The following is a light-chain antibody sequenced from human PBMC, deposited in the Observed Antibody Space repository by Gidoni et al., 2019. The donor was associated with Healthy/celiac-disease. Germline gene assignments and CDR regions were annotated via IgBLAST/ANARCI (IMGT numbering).Light chain of an antibody. CDR1: QSLLHSNGYNY. CDR2: LGA. J-gene: IGKJ2*01. V-gene: IGKV2-28*01. CDR3: MQALQTPDT. Sequence: DIVMTQSPLSLPVTPAEPASISCRSSQSLLHSNGYNYLDWYLQKPRQSPQLLIYLGANRASGVPDRFSGSGSGTDFTLKISRVEAEDVGVYYCMQALQTPDTFGQGTKLEIK.